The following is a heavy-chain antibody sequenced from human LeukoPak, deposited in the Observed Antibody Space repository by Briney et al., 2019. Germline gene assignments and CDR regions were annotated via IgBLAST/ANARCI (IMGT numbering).Heavy chain of an antibody. CDR1: GGSISSSSYY. J-gene: IGHJ6*02. V-gene: IGHV4-39*02. D-gene: IGHD5/OR15-5a*01. CDR3: ARENSLPDYGMDV. Sequence: KPSETLSLTCTVSGGSISSSSYYWGWIRQPPGKGLEWIGSIYYSGSTYYNPSLKSRVTISVDTSKNQFSLKLSSVTAADTAVYYCARENSLPDYGMDVWGQGTTVTVSS. CDR2: IYYSGST.